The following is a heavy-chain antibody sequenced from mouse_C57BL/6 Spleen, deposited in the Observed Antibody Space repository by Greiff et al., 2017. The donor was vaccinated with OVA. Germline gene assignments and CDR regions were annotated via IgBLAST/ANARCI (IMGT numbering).Heavy chain of an antibody. J-gene: IGHJ1*03. Sequence: EVQLVESGGGLVQPGGSMKLSCAASGFTFSDAWMDWVRQSPEKGLEWVAEIRNKANNHATYYAESVKGRFTISRDDSKSSVYLQMNSLRAEDTGIYYCTQIYYGNYDWYFDVWGTGTTVTVSS. D-gene: IGHD2-1*01. CDR1: GFTFSDAW. CDR2: IRNKANNHAT. V-gene: IGHV6-6*01. CDR3: TQIYYGNYDWYFDV.